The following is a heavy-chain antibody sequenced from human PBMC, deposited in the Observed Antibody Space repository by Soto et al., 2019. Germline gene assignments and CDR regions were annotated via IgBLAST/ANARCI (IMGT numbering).Heavy chain of an antibody. CDR3: AREEVAYYGSGSYNWFDP. J-gene: IGHJ5*02. D-gene: IGHD3-10*01. CDR2: IYNSGST. CDR1: GGSFSGYY. Sequence: TLSLTCAVYGGSFSGYYWTWIRQPPGTGLEWIGYIYNSGSTYYNPSLKSRITISVDTSKNQFSLKLSSVTVADTAVYYCAREEVAYYGSGSYNWFDPWGQGTLVTVSS. V-gene: IGHV4-34*09.